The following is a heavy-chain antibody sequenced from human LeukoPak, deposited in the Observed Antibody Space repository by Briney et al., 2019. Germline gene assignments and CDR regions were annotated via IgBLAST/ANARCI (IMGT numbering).Heavy chain of an antibody. J-gene: IGHJ3*02. V-gene: IGHV4-39*01. CDR2: IYYSGST. CDR3: ARPGYSRDHDAFDI. Sequence: PSETLSLTCTVSGGSISSSSYYWGWIRQPPGKGLEWIGSIYYSGSTYYNPFLKSRVTISVDTSKNQFSLKLSSVTAADTAVYYCARPGYSRDHDAFDIWGQGTMVTVSS. CDR1: GGSISSSSYY. D-gene: IGHD6-13*01.